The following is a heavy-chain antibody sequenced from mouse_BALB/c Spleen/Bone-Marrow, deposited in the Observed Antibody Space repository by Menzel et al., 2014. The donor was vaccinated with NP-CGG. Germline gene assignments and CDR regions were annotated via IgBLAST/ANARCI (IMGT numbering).Heavy chain of an antibody. CDR3: ARFPMDY. J-gene: IGHJ4*01. CDR2: IRNKAYGYTT. V-gene: IGHV7-3*02. Sequence: EVQGVESGGGLVQPGGSLRLTCTTSGFTFTDYYMSWVRQPPGKALEWLAFIRNKAYGYTTEYSASVRGRFTISRDNSQSILYLRMNTLRAEDSATYYCARFPMDYWGQGTSVTGSS. CDR1: GFTFTDYY.